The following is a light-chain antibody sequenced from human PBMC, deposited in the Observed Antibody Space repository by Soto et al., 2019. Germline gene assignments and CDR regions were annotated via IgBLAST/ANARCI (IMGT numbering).Light chain of an antibody. J-gene: IGLJ6*01. CDR1: SSDVGGYNY. Sequence: QSVLTQPAAVSGSPGQSICISCTGTSSDVGGYNYVSWDQQHPGKAPKLVIYEVTNRPSGDSNRFSGSKSGNTASLTISGLQAEDEADYYCSSYTSSSTLYVFG. V-gene: IGLV2-14*01. CDR3: SSYTSSSTLYV. CDR2: EVT.